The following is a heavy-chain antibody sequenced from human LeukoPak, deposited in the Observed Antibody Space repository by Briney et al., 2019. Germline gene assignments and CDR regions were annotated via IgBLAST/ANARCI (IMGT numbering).Heavy chain of an antibody. CDR1: GFTFSNYN. V-gene: IGHV3-48*01. Sequence: GGSLRLSCVASGFTFSNYNMNWVRQAPGKGLEWVSYISISSSTIYYADSVKGRFTISRDNAKSSLYLQMNSLRVEDTAVYYCARERDAVAGCSDYWGQGSLVTVSS. J-gene: IGHJ4*02. CDR3: ARERDAVAGCSDY. CDR2: ISISSSTI. D-gene: IGHD6-19*01.